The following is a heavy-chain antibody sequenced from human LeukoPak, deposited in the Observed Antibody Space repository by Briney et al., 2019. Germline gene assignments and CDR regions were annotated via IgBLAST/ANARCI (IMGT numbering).Heavy chain of an antibody. V-gene: IGHV3-30-3*01. CDR2: IPWDGSTK. D-gene: IGHD1-26*01. J-gene: IGHJ4*02. CDR1: GFTFRNYA. CDR3: ARDLSERYSTDY. Sequence: GRSLRLSCAVSGFTFRNYAIHWVRQAPGKGLEWVAFIPWDGSTKYYADSVKGRFTISRDNSQNTLDLQMNSLRAEDTAVYYCARDLSERYSTDYWGQGTLVTVSS.